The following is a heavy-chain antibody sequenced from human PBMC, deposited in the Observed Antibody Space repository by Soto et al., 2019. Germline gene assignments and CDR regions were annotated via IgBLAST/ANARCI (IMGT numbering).Heavy chain of an antibody. D-gene: IGHD6-6*01. V-gene: IGHV4-31*03. J-gene: IGHJ5*02. CDR1: GGSISSGGYY. CDR2: IYYSGST. Sequence: QVQLQESGPGLVKPSQTLSLTCTVSGGSISSGGYYWSWIRQHPGKGLEWIGYIYYSGSTYFNPSLQSRLTISVDTSKHQFSLQLSAVTAADTAVYYCARAGHSSSSEGANWFDPWGQGTLVTVSS. CDR3: ARAGHSSSSEGANWFDP.